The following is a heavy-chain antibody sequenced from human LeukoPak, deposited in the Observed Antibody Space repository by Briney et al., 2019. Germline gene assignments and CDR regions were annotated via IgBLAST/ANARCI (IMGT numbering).Heavy chain of an antibody. CDR3: ARGLMGDWNHNYYLDV. V-gene: IGHV1-8*01. Sequence: GASVKVSCKASGYTFTSYDINWVRQATGQGLEWMGWMNPNRGNTGYAQKFQGRVTMTRNTSISTAYMELSSLRSEDTAVYYYARGLMGDWNHNYYLDVWGKGTTVTVSS. CDR2: MNPNRGNT. D-gene: IGHD1-1*01. CDR1: GYTFTSYD. J-gene: IGHJ6*03.